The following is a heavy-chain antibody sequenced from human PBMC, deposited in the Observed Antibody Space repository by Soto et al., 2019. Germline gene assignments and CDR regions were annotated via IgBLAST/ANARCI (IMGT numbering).Heavy chain of an antibody. Sequence: GGSLRLSCAASGFTFRTYSMNWVRQAPGKGLEWVSSFSSSSKYIFYADSVKGRFTISRDNAKNSVHLQMNSLRGEDTAVYYCARGNADYYESSGYFDYWGQGTLVTVSS. J-gene: IGHJ4*02. CDR3: ARGNADYYESSGYFDY. CDR2: FSSSSKYI. V-gene: IGHV3-21*01. D-gene: IGHD3-22*01. CDR1: GFTFRTYS.